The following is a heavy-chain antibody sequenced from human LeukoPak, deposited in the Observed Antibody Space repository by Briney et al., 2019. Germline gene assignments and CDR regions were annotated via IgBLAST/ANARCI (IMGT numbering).Heavy chain of an antibody. CDR2: ISSSSSYI. V-gene: IGHV3-21*01. J-gene: IGHJ6*02. CDR1: GFTVSSNY. D-gene: IGHD6-13*01. CDR3: AREKQGYSSSWYPYYGMDV. Sequence: GGSLRLSCAVSGFTVSSNYMNWVRQAPGKGLEWVSSISSSSSYIYYADSVKGRFTISRDNAKNSLYLQMNSLRAEDTAVYYCAREKQGYSSSWYPYYGMDVWGQGTTVTVSS.